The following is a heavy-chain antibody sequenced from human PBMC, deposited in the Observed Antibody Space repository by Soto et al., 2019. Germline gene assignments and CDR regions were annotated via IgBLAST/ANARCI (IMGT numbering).Heavy chain of an antibody. D-gene: IGHD2-15*01. CDR1: GFTFRRYG. CDR3: GKDTLDCSGGDCPLFYYYGMDV. V-gene: IGHV3-30*18. Sequence: QVQLVESGGGVVQPGKSLRLSCATSGFTFRRYGMHWVRQAPGKGLEWLAVISNDGTKKFFADSVKGRLTLSRDNARNTLYLQINSLRAEDTAVYFCGKDTLDCSGGDCPLFYYYGMDVWGQGTTVTVSS. J-gene: IGHJ6*02. CDR2: ISNDGTKK.